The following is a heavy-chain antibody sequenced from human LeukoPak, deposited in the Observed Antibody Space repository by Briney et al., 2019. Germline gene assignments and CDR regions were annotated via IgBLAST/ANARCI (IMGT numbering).Heavy chain of an antibody. Sequence: SETLSLTWAVYGGSFSGYYWSWIRQPPGKGLEWIGEINHSGSTNYNPSLKSRVTISVDTSKNQFPLKLSSVTAADTAVYYCARGGDYGDNWFDPWGQGTLVTVSS. D-gene: IGHD4-17*01. J-gene: IGHJ5*02. V-gene: IGHV4-34*01. CDR1: GGSFSGYY. CDR2: INHSGST. CDR3: ARGGDYGDNWFDP.